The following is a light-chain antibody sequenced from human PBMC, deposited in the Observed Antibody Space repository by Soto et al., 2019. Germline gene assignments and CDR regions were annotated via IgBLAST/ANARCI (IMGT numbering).Light chain of an antibody. J-gene: IGKJ2*01. Sequence: EIVMTQSPATLSLSPGERAALSCRASQSINSELAWYQQKPGQPPRLLIYGASTSATGVPARFTGSESGSEFTLTISGLQSEYFAVYYCQQGHNWPLTFVQGTRLEI. CDR1: QSINSE. CDR2: GAS. V-gene: IGKV3-15*01. CDR3: QQGHNWPLT.